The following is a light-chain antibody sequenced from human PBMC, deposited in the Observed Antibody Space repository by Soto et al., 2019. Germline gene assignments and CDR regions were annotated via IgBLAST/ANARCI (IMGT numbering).Light chain of an antibody. Sequence: EIVLTQSPATLSLSPGERATLSCRASQSVSSYLAWYQQKPGQAPRLLIYDASNRATGIPARFSVSGSGTDFTLTISSLEPEDFAVYYCQQRSNWPPPFTFGPGTKVDIK. CDR3: QQRSNWPPPFT. V-gene: IGKV3-11*01. CDR2: DAS. CDR1: QSVSSY. J-gene: IGKJ3*01.